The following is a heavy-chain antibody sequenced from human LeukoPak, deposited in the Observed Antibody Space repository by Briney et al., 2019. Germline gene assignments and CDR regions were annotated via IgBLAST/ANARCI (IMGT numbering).Heavy chain of an antibody. Sequence: PGGSLRLSCAASGFTFDDYAMHWVRQAPGKGLEWVSGISWNSGSIGYADSVKGRFTISRDNAKNSLYLQMNSLRAEDTALYYCAKSDTAMVTEAVFDYWGQGTLVTVSS. D-gene: IGHD5-18*01. CDR2: ISWNSGSI. CDR1: GFTFDDYA. J-gene: IGHJ4*02. CDR3: AKSDTAMVTEAVFDY. V-gene: IGHV3-9*01.